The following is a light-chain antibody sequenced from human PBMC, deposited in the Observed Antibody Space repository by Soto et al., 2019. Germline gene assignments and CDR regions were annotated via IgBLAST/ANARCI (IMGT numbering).Light chain of an antibody. J-gene: IGKJ4*01. CDR1: QSVSSSY. CDR2: GAS. CDR3: QQYGSSPLT. V-gene: IGKV3-20*01. Sequence: EIVLTQSPGTLSLSPGERATLSCRASQSVSSSYLAWYQQRPGRAPRLLIYGASSRATGIPDRFSGSGSGTDFTLTISRLEPEDFVVYYCQQYGSSPLTFGGGTKVEI.